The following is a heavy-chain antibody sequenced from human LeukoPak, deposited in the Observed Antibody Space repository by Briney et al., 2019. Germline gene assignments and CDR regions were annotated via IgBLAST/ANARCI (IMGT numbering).Heavy chain of an antibody. V-gene: IGHV3-30*02. J-gene: IGHJ4*02. CDR1: GFTFSSYG. Sequence: GGSLRLSCAASGFTFSSYGMHWVRQAPGKGLERVAFVRYDGSNKYYADSVKGRFTISRDNSKNTLYLQMNSLRAEDTAVYYCAKAIAAAGPTFDYWGQGTLVTVSS. CDR3: AKAIAAAGPTFDY. CDR2: VRYDGSNK. D-gene: IGHD6-13*01.